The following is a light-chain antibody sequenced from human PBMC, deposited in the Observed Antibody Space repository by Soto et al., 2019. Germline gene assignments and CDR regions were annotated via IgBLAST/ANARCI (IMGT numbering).Light chain of an antibody. J-gene: IGKJ4*01. CDR3: QQYENLPPLT. Sequence: ETQMTQSPSSLSASVGDRVTITCQASQNIGNFLSWYQQRPGKAPKLLIYDASNLETGVPSRFSGSGSGTDFTFTINGLQSEDVATYYCQQYENLPPLTFGGGTKVDIK. V-gene: IGKV1-33*01. CDR1: QNIGNF. CDR2: DAS.